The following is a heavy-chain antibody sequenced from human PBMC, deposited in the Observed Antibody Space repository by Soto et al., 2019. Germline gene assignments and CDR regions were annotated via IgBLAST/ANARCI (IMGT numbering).Heavy chain of an antibody. CDR2: IRSGRDT. CDR3: AREETAWPLAYGLDV. J-gene: IGHJ6*02. CDR1: GFTFTSYY. D-gene: IGHD2-21*02. Sequence: GGSLRLSCAASGFTFTSYYIHWVRQAPGKGLEWVSSIRSGRDTFYADSVKGRFSISRDDATSSVSLQMNSLRGEDTAVYFCAREETAWPLAYGLDVWGQGTTVTVSS. V-gene: IGHV3-21*01.